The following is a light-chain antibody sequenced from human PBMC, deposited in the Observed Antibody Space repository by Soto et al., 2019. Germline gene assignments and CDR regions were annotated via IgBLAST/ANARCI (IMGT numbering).Light chain of an antibody. CDR1: QRIRNY. Sequence: PITHSPSYLASAVGSRCTNTWPVNQRIRNYLGWYQQKPGRAPKLLIYAASNLQCGVPSTFSGSGSGTEFTLTISSLEPDDFATYYCQQYSSYSGAFGQGTKVDIK. CDR2: AAS. J-gene: IGKJ1*01. V-gene: IGKV1-17*01. CDR3: QQYSSYSGA.